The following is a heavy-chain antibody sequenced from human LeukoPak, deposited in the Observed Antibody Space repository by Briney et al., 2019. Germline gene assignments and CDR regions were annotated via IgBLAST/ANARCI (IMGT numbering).Heavy chain of an antibody. J-gene: IGHJ3*01. D-gene: IGHD3-10*01. CDR3: ARGPDPVVRGPRRAFDL. V-gene: IGHV3-30-3*01. CDR2: VSNDGSNQ. Sequence: PGRSLRLSCAASGFTFTYYAMHWVRQAPGKGLEWVSVVSNDGSNQDYTDSVKGRFIISRDDSKSTVYLQMNSLRVGDTAMYYCARGPDPVVRGPRRAFDLWGQGTMVTVSS. CDR1: GFTFTYYA.